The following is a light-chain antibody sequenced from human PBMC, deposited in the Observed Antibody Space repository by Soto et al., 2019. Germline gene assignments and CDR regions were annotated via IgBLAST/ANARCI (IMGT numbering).Light chain of an antibody. CDR3: QQTDSTPHT. CDR2: AAS. Sequence: DIQMTQSPSSLSASVGDRVTIYCRASQSIRNYVSWYQQKPGTAPKLMIRAASTLQSGVPSRFSRSGSGTDFTLTISSLQIEDFATYFCQQTDSTPHTFGQGTNVEI. J-gene: IGKJ1*01. V-gene: IGKV1-39*01. CDR1: QSIRNY.